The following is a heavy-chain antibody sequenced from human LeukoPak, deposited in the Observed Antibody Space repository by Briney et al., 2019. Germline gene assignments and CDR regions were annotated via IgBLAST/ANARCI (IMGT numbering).Heavy chain of an antibody. D-gene: IGHD3-16*02. V-gene: IGHV1-69*13. CDR3: ARYVWGSYRSEATFDY. J-gene: IGHJ4*02. CDR1: GYTFTNYA. Sequence: SVKVSCKASGYTFTNYAIHWVRQAPGQGLKWMGGIIPIFGTANYAQKFQGRVTITADESTSTAYMELSSLRSEDTAVYYCARYVWGSYRSEATFDYWGQGTLVTVSS. CDR2: IIPIFGTA.